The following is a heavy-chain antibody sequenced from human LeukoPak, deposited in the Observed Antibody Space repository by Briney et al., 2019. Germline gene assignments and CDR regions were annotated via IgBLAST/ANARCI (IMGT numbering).Heavy chain of an antibody. CDR3: ARDYKYAFDN. D-gene: IGHD5-24*01. Sequence: PGGSLRLSCAASGFTFSDYSMNWVRQAPGKGLEWISYIGIDSGNTNYADSVKGRFTIPRDKAKNSLYLQMNSLRVEDTAVYYCARDYKYAFDNWGQGTLVTVSS. J-gene: IGHJ4*02. CDR2: IGIDSGNT. CDR1: GFTFSDYS. V-gene: IGHV3-48*01.